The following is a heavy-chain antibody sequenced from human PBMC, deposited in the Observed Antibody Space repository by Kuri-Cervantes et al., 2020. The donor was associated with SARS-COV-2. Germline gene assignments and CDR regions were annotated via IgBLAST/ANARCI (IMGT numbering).Heavy chain of an antibody. D-gene: IGHD6-19*01. CDR2: IIPVLQII. CDR3: ATDGVAGSLTMDF. Sequence: SVKVSCKASGYTFTSYAISWVRQAPGQGLEWMGGIIPVLQIIKYAQKFRGRVTITADKSTRTAYMELNSLTSEDTAVYYCATDGVAGSLTMDFWGQGTLVTVSS. V-gene: IGHV1-69*10. J-gene: IGHJ4*02. CDR1: GYTFTSYA.